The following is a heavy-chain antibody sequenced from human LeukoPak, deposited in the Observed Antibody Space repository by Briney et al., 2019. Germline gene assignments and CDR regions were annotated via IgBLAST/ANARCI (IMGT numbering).Heavy chain of an antibody. CDR3: AKSRGYSASSLFNY. CDR2: T. CDR1: GGSLTDGDYY. D-gene: IGHD6-13*01. J-gene: IGHJ4*02. Sequence: YPSETLSLTCTVSGGSLTDGDYYWGWIRQPPGTGLQWIATTYEGASLKSRVTISLDTSKNQFFLRLTSVTAADTAVYYCAKSRGYSASSLFNYWGQGTLVTFSS. V-gene: IGHV4-61*08.